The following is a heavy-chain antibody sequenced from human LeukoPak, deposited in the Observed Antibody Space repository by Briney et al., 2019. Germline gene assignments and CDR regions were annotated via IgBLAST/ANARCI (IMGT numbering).Heavy chain of an antibody. Sequence: SETLSLTCTVSGGSISSSSYYWGWIRQPPGKGPEWIGSIYYSGSTYYNPSLKSRVTISVDTSKNQFSLKLSSVTAADTAVYYCARHVRFLEWLFGFRGMDVWGQGTTVTVSS. CDR3: ARHVRFLEWLFGFRGMDV. CDR1: GGSISSSSYY. CDR2: IYYSGST. J-gene: IGHJ6*02. V-gene: IGHV4-39*01. D-gene: IGHD3-3*01.